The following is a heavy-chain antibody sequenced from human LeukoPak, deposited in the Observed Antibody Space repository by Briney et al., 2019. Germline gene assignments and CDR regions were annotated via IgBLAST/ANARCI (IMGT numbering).Heavy chain of an antibody. Sequence: GSLRLSCAASGFTFSSYWMSWVRQAPGKGLEWVANIKEDGSEKYYVDSVKGRLTISRDTAKSSLYLQMNSLRAEDTAVYYCARLRAGDYFDYWGQGTLVTVSS. J-gene: IGHJ4*02. CDR1: GFTFSSYW. D-gene: IGHD6-19*01. V-gene: IGHV3-7*04. CDR2: IKEDGSEK. CDR3: ARLRAGDYFDY.